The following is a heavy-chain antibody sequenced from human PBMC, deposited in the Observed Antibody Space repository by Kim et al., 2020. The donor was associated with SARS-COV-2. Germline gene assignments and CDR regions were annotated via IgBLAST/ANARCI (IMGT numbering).Heavy chain of an antibody. D-gene: IGHD1-26*01. CDR1: GFTFSDRH. CDR2: ISPSGSA. J-gene: IGHJ4*02. CDR3: AKSPREVDY. V-gene: IGHV3-11*04. Sequence: GGSLRLSCAASGFTFSDRHMSWIRQAPGKGLEWISYISPSGSAAYTDSVKGRFIMSRYNAKKSVYLQMDSLRAEDTAVYYCAKSPREVDYWGQGTLVIVS.